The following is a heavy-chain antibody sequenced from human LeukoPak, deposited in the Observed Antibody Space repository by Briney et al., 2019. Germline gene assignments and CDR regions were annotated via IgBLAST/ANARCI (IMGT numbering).Heavy chain of an antibody. J-gene: IGHJ4*02. CDR3: AREDSSSPGFDY. D-gene: IGHD6-13*01. CDR1: GFTFSSYW. CDR2: IRQGGSEK. V-gene: IGHV3-7*01. Sequence: GGSLRLSCAASGFTFSSYWMSWVRQAPGKGLEWVANIRQGGSEKYYVDSVKGRFTISRDNANNSLYLQMNSLRAEATAVYYCAREDSSSPGFDYWGQGTLVTVSS.